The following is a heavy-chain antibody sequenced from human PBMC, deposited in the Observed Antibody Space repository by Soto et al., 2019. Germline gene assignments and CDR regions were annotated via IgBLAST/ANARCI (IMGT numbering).Heavy chain of an antibody. Sequence: GGSLRLSCAASGSTFSSYAMSWVRQAPGKGLEWVSVISGSGDSTYYADSVKGRFTISRDNAKNLLYLQMSSLRAEDTAVYFCARDVYSRTRNTEEDGWGQGSAVTVPS. D-gene: IGHD4-4*01. CDR3: ARDVYSRTRNTEEDG. CDR2: ISGSGDST. J-gene: IGHJ6*02. V-gene: IGHV3-23*01. CDR1: GSTFSSYA.